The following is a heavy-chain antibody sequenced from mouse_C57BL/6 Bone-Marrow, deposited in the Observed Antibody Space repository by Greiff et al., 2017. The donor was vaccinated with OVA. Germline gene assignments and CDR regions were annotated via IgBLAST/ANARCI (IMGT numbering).Heavy chain of an antibody. J-gene: IGHJ2*01. CDR3: ARYSELGRPPDY. V-gene: IGHV1-26*01. CDR2: INPNNGGT. Sequence: EVQLQQSGPELVKPGASVKISCKASGYTFTDYYMNWVKQSHGKSLEWIGDINPNNGGTSYNQKFKGKATLTVDKSSSTAYMQLRSLTSEDSAVYYCARYSELGRPPDYWGQGTTVTVSS. CDR1: GYTFTDYY. D-gene: IGHD4-1*01.